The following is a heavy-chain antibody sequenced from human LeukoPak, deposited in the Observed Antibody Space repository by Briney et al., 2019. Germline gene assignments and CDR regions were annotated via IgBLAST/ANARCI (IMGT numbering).Heavy chain of an antibody. D-gene: IGHD6-13*01. CDR3: ARDGGIAGPYGMDV. CDR1: GYTFTSYG. J-gene: IGHJ6*02. Sequence: ASVKVSCRASGYTFTSYGISWVRQAPGQGLEWMGWISAYNGNTNYAQKLQGRVTMTTDTSTSTAYMELRSLRSDDTAVYYCARDGGIAGPYGMDVWGQGTTVTVSS. V-gene: IGHV1-18*01. CDR2: ISAYNGNT.